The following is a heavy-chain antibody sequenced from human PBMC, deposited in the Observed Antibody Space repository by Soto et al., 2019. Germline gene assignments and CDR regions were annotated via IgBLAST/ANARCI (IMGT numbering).Heavy chain of an antibody. V-gene: IGHV1-18*01. D-gene: IGHD3-16*02. CDR2: INPDNGNT. J-gene: IGHJ4*02. CDR3: ARDSYTPDPGPATVDY. Sequence: ASVKVSCKASGYTFTRSGISWVRQAPGQGLEWLGWINPDNGNTNYAQHLQGRVSLTTDTSTSTAYMELSSLRSEDTAVYYCARDSYTPDPGPATVDYWGQGTLVTVSS. CDR1: GYTFTRSG.